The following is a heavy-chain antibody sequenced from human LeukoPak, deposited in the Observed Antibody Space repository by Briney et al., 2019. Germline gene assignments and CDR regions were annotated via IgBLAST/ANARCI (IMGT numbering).Heavy chain of an antibody. D-gene: IGHD2/OR15-2a*01. CDR3: ARNFDS. CDR1: GFTFTSYT. CDR2: ITSSSSTI. J-gene: IGHJ4*02. Sequence: GGSLRLSCAASGFTFTSYTMNWVRQAPGKGLEWVSYITSSSSTIYYADSVKGRFTMSKDNAENSLYLQMNSLRAEDTAVYYCARNFDSWGQGTLVTVSS. V-gene: IGHV3-48*01.